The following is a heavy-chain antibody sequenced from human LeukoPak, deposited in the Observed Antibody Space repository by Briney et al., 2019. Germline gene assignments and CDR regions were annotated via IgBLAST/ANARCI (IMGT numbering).Heavy chain of an antibody. D-gene: IGHD1-26*01. V-gene: IGHV4-4*02. Sequence: SETLSLTCAVSGGSITTTNWWSWVRQPPGKGLEWIGEVHLSGATNYNPSLESRVSMSIDKSKSHLSLEVTSVTAADTAIYYCTRESGAFSPFGFWGQGTLLTVSS. CDR1: GGSITTTNW. J-gene: IGHJ4*02. CDR3: TRESGAFSPFGF. CDR2: VHLSGAT.